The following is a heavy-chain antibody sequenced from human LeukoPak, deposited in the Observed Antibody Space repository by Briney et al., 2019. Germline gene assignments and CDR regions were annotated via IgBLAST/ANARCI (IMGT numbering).Heavy chain of an antibody. J-gene: IGHJ4*02. CDR2: IYYSGST. D-gene: IGHD6-19*01. CDR3: ARRDNSGWSYFDY. Sequence: SETLSLTCTVSGGSIRSYYWSWIRQPPGKGLEWIGYIYYSGSTNYNPSLKSRVTISVDTSKNQFSLKLSSVTAADTAVYYCARRDNSGWSYFDYWGQGTLVTVSS. V-gene: IGHV4-59*08. CDR1: GGSIRSYY.